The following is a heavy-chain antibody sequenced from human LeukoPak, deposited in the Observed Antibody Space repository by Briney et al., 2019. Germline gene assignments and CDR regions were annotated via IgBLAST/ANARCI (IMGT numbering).Heavy chain of an antibody. V-gene: IGHV3-30-3*01. Sequence: PGGSLRVSCAASGFTFSSYAMHWVRQAPGNGLEWVAVISYDGSNKYYADSVKGRFTISRDNSKNTLYLQMNSLRAEDTAVYYCAREGIAAAGPLDYWGQGTLVTVSS. CDR3: AREGIAAAGPLDY. CDR1: GFTFSSYA. CDR2: ISYDGSNK. D-gene: IGHD6-13*01. J-gene: IGHJ4*02.